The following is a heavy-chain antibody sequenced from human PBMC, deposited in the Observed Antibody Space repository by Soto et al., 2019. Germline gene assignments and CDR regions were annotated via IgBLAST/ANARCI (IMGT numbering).Heavy chain of an antibody. CDR3: ARASCSGGSCYSRSYGMDD. CDR1: GGTFSSYA. CDR2: IIPILGTA. D-gene: IGHD2-15*01. Sequence: SVKVSCKASGGTFSSYAISWVRQAPGQGLEWMGGIIPILGTANYAQKFQGRVTITADESTSTAYMELSSLRSEDTAVYYCARASCSGGSCYSRSYGMDDWGQATTVTVSS. V-gene: IGHV1-69*13. J-gene: IGHJ6*02.